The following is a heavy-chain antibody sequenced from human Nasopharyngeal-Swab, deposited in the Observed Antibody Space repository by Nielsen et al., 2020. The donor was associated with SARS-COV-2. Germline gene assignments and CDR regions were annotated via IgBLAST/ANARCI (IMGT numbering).Heavy chain of an antibody. V-gene: IGHV4-59*01. Sequence: SETLSLTCTVSGGSISSYYWSWIRQPPGKGLEWIGYIYYSGSTNYNPSLKSRATISVDTSKNQFSLKLSSVTAADTAVYYCARVGYCSSTSCYAAYYFDYWGQGTLVTVSS. CDR1: GGSISSYY. J-gene: IGHJ4*02. D-gene: IGHD2-2*01. CDR2: IYYSGST. CDR3: ARVGYCSSTSCYAAYYFDY.